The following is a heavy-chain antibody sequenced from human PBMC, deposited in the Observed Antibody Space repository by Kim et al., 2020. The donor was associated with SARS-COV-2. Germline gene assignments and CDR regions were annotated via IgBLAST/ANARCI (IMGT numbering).Heavy chain of an antibody. D-gene: IGHD4-4*01. V-gene: IGHV3-11*01. Sequence: GGSLRLSCAASGFNFNNFSISWIRQAPGGGLEWVSSITSSGGTSQYADSVKGRFSMTRDKAKNTVYLQMNRLRVDDTAVYYCTKERMSKRFFTASYF. CDR2: ITSSGGTS. J-gene: IGHJ4*01. CDR1: GFNFNNFS. CDR3: TKERMSKRFFTASYF.